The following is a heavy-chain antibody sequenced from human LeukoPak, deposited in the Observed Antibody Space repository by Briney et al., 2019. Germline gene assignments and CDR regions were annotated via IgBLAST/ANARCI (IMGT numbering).Heavy chain of an antibody. Sequence: SETLSLTCTVSGGSLSSYYWSWLRQPPGKGLEWIGYIYYSGSTNYNPSFTSRVTISVDTSKNQFSLKLSSVTAADTAVYYCARSRRGSGWYSGWFDPWGQGTLVTVSS. V-gene: IGHV4-59*01. J-gene: IGHJ5*02. D-gene: IGHD6-19*01. CDR2: IYYSGST. CDR3: ARSRRGSGWYSGWFDP. CDR1: GGSLSSYY.